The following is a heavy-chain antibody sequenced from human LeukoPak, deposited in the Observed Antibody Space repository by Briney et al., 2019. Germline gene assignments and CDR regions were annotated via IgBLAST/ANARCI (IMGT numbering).Heavy chain of an antibody. CDR2: ISGSGGST. CDR1: GFTFSSYW. D-gene: IGHD3-9*01. Sequence: TGGSLRLSCAASGFTFSSYWMSWVRQAPGKGLEWVPTISGSGGSTYYADSVKGRFTISRDNSNNTLYLQMNSLRAEDTAVYYCAKKGLLVTSYYFDYWGQGTLVTVSS. V-gene: IGHV3-23*01. CDR3: AKKGLLVTSYYFDY. J-gene: IGHJ4*02.